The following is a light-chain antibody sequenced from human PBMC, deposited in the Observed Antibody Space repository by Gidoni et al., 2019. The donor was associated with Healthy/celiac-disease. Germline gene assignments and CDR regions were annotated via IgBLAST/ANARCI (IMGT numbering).Light chain of an antibody. V-gene: IGKV3-20*01. CDR2: GAS. J-gene: IGKJ2*01. CDR3: QQYGSSPRYT. Sequence: EIVLTQSPGTLSLSPGERATLSCRASQSVSSSYLAWYQQKPGQAPRLLIYGASSRATGIPERFSGSWSGANFTLTISRLEPEEFAVYYCQQYGSSPRYTFGQGTKLEIK. CDR1: QSVSSSY.